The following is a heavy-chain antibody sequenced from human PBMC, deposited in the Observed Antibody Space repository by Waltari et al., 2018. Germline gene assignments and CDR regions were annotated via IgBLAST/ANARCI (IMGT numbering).Heavy chain of an antibody. CDR3: EALWFRELPNSLDY. V-gene: IGHV7-4-1*02. CDR2: INTNTGNP. J-gene: IGHJ4*02. Sequence: QVQLVQSGAEVKKPGASVKVSCKASGYTFTSYAMNWVRQAPGQGLEWMGWINTNTGNPTYAQGFTGRFVFSLDTSVSTAYLQISSLKAEDTAVYYCEALWFRELPNSLDYWGQGTLVTVSS. CDR1: GYTFTSYA. D-gene: IGHD3-10*01.